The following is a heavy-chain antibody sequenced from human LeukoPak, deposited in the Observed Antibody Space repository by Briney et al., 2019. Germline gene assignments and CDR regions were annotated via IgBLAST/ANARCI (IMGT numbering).Heavy chain of an antibody. CDR2: IYYSGST. D-gene: IGHD2-2*01. CDR3: ARAAVPYYFDY. Sequence: TSETLSLTCTVSGGSISSYYWSWIRQPPGKGLEWIGYIYYSGSTNYNPSLKSRVTISVDTSKKQLSLKLSSVTAADTAVYFCARAAVPYYFDYWGQGTLVTVSS. CDR1: GGSISSYY. J-gene: IGHJ4*02. V-gene: IGHV4-59*01.